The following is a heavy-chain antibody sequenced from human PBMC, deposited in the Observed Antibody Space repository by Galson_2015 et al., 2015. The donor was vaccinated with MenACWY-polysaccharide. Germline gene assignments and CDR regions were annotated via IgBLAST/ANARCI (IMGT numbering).Heavy chain of an antibody. CDR1: GGSVSSGDSY. D-gene: IGHD1-26*01. J-gene: IGHJ4*02. CDR2: IYHSGRT. CDR3: GRVEKYSGSYYILH. V-gene: IGHV4-30-4*01. Sequence: LSLTCTVSGGSVSSGDSYWSWIRQPPGKALEWIGYIYHSGRTNYNPSLKSRATVSLDTSKNQFSLKLSSVTAADTAVYYCGRVEKYSGSYYILHWGQGTLVTVSS.